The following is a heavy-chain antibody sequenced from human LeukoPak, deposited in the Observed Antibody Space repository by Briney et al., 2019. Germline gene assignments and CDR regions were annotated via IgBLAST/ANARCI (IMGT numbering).Heavy chain of an antibody. J-gene: IGHJ6*02. CDR2: MNHRGGN. CDR3: ARGGAVAGTLAHYYDYYGMDV. V-gene: IGHV4-34*01. D-gene: IGHD6-19*01. Sequence: LETLSLTCALDGGSFSGSYWSWIRQPPGERLEWIGEMNHRGGNKYNPSLKSPVTISVATSKNQFSLKLSLVTATDTAVYYCARGGAVAGTLAHYYDYYGMDVWGQGTTVTVSS. CDR1: GGSFSGSY.